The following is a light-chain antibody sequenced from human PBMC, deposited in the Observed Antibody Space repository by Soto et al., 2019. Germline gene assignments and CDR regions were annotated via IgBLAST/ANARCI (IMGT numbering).Light chain of an antibody. CDR2: GVS. V-gene: IGKV3-20*01. J-gene: IGKJ4*01. CDR3: QHYDNSAALT. Sequence: EIVLTQSPGTLSLSPGESATLFCRASQTVSSSCLAWYQQKPGQAPRLLIYGVSSRATGIPDRFSGSGSGTDFTLTISRLQPEDFAVYYCQHYDNSAALTFGGGTNVXIK. CDR1: QTVSSSC.